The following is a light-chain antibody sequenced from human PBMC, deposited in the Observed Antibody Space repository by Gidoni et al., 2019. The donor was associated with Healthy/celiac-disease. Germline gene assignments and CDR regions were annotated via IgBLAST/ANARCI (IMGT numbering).Light chain of an antibody. CDR2: GAS. Sequence: EIVLTQSPGTLSLSPGERGTLSCRASQSVSSSYLSWYQQKPGQAPRLLIYGASSRATGIPDRFSGSGSGTDFTLTISRLEPEDFAVYYCQQYGSSPMTFGQXTKVEIK. CDR1: QSVSSSY. J-gene: IGKJ1*01. V-gene: IGKV3-20*01. CDR3: QQYGSSPMT.